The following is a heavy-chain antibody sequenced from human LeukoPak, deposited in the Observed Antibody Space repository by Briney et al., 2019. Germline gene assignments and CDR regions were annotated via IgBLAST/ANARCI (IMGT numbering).Heavy chain of an antibody. CDR3: VREMLAPSVLDY. CDR1: GFTFSSYS. V-gene: IGHV3-21*01. D-gene: IGHD6-13*01. CDR2: ISSSSSYI. J-gene: IGHJ4*02. Sequence: GGSLRLSCAASGFTFSSYSMNWVRQAPGKGLEWVSSISSSSSYIYYADSVKGRFTISRDNSKNTLYLQMNNLRAEDTAIYYCVREMLAPSVLDYWGQGILVTVSS.